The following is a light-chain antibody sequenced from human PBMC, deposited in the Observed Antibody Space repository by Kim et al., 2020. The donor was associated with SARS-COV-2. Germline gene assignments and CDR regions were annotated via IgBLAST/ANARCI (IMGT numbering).Light chain of an antibody. V-gene: IGLV2-14*03. CDR1: SNDVGYYNF. CDR2: DVP. Sequence: SIPLPFPGNSNDVGYYNFCSWYQQHPGKAPKLVIFDVPERAPGVSHPFSGSQSGNPASLTLSGLRAEDEADYYCSSHTTSSNYVFGSGTQLTVL. J-gene: IGLJ1*01. CDR3: SSHTTSSNYV.